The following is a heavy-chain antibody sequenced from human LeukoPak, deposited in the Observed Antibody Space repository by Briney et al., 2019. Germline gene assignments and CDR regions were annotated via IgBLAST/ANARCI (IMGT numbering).Heavy chain of an antibody. CDR3: ARDKDSYGHRPEEGMDV. D-gene: IGHD5-18*01. V-gene: IGHV7-4-1*02. CDR1: GYTFTSYA. J-gene: IGHJ6*02. Sequence: GASVKVSCKASGYTFTSYAMNWVRQAPGQGLEWMGWINTNTGNPTYAQGFTGRFVFSLDTSVSTAYLQISSLKAEDTAVYYCARDKDSYGHRPEEGMDVWGQGTTVTVSS. CDR2: INTNTGNP.